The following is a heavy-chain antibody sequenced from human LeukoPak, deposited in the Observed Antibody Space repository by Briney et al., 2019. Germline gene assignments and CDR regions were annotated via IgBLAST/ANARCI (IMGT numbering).Heavy chain of an antibody. CDR2: ISSSSSYI. Sequence: PGGSLRLSCAASGLTFSSYSMNWVRQAPGKGLEWVSSISSSSSYIYYADSVKGRFTISRDNAKNSLYLQMNSLRAEDTAVYFCARSYWTGYHHLDFWGQGTLVTVSS. D-gene: IGHD3/OR15-3a*01. J-gene: IGHJ4*02. CDR1: GLTFSSYS. V-gene: IGHV3-21*04. CDR3: ARSYWTGYHHLDF.